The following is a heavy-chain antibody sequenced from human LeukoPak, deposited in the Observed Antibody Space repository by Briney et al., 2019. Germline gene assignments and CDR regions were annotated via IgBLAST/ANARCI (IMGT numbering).Heavy chain of an antibody. CDR1: GFTFSSYA. CDR3: ATTPGGRVVVPAALGDSWSDP. V-gene: IGHV3-23*01. Sequence: TGGSLRLSCAASGFTFSSYAMSWVRQAPGKGLEWDSAISGSGGSTYYADSVKGRFTISRDNSKNTLYLQMNSLRVEDTAVYYCATTPGGRVVVPAALGDSWSDPWGQGTLVTVSS. J-gene: IGHJ5*02. CDR2: ISGSGGST. D-gene: IGHD2-2*01.